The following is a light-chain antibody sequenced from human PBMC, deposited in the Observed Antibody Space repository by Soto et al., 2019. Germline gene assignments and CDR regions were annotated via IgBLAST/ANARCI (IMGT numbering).Light chain of an antibody. CDR1: TSDVGGYDY. V-gene: IGLV2-14*01. Sequence: QSVLTQPASVSGSPGQSITVSCTGTTSDVGGYDYVAWYQQHPGKAPKLMIYDVSSRPSGVSNRFSGSKSGNTASLTIFGLQAEDEADYYCSSYLGSSTLSGVFGTGT. CDR2: DVS. CDR3: SSYLGSSTLSGV. J-gene: IGLJ1*01.